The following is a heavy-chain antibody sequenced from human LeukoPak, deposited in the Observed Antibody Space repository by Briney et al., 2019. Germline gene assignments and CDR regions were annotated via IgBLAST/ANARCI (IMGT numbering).Heavy chain of an antibody. CDR2: IKQDGSEK. V-gene: IGHV3-7*01. J-gene: IGHJ5*02. CDR1: GCTFSSYW. CDR3: ARGWFDP. Sequence: GGSLRLSCAASGCTFSSYWMSWVRQAPGKGLEWVANIKQDGSEKYYVDSVKGRFTISRDNAKNSLYLQMNSLRAEDTAVYYCARGWFDPWGQGTLVTVSS.